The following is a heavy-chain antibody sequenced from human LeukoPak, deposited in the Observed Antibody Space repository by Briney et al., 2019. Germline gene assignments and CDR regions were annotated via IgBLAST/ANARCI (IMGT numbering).Heavy chain of an antibody. Sequence: GGSLRLSCAASGFTVSSKFMNWVRQAPGKGLEWVSIVYTGGSKYYADSVKGRFTISRDNSKNTLYLQMNSLRAEDTAVYYCAXXXXXSSGYGYFDSWGQGTLVTVSS. V-gene: IGHV3-66*01. D-gene: IGHD5-18*01. CDR2: VYTGGSK. J-gene: IGHJ4*02. CDR1: GFTVSSKF. CDR3: AXXXXXSSGYGYFDS.